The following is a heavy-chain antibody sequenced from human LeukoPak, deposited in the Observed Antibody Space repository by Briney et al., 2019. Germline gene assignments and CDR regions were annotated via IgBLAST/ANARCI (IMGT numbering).Heavy chain of an antibody. D-gene: IGHD2-21*01. V-gene: IGHV3-30*04. CDR3: TTSDCEY. CDR2: ISYDGSNK. CDR1: GFTFSSYA. J-gene: IGHJ4*02. Sequence: GRSLRLSCAASGFTFSSYAMHWVRQAPGKGLEWVAVISYDGSNKYYADSAKGRFTISRDSSKNTLYLQMNSLRAEDTAMYYCTTSDCEYWGQGTLVTVSS.